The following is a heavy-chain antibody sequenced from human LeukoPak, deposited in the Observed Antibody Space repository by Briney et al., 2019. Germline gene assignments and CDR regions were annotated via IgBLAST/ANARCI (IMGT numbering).Heavy chain of an antibody. CDR1: GFTFSDYY. J-gene: IGHJ4*02. CDR2: ISSSGSTI. CDR3: ARSSRWFGELLSPFDY. Sequence: NSGGSLRLSCAASGFTFSDYYMSWIRQAPGKGLEWVSYISSSGSTIYYADSVKGRFTISRDNAKNSLYLQMNSPRAEDTAVYYCARSSRWFGELLSPFDYWGQGTLVTVSS. D-gene: IGHD3-10*01. V-gene: IGHV3-11*01.